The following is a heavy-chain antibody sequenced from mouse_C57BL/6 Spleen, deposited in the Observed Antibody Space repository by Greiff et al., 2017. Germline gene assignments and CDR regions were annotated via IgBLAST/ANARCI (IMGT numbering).Heavy chain of an antibody. CDR1: GYTFTSYW. Sequence: QVQLQQPGAELVKPGASVKLSCKASGYTFTSYWMQWVKQRPGQGLAWIGEIGHSANYYNSKQKFKGKATLTVDTSSSTAYIQISSLTAEDSAVYYCARKRADEYFDYWGQGTTLTVSS. CDR2: IGHSANYY. J-gene: IGHJ2*01. CDR3: ARKRADEYFDY. V-gene: IGHV1-50*01. D-gene: IGHD3-3*01.